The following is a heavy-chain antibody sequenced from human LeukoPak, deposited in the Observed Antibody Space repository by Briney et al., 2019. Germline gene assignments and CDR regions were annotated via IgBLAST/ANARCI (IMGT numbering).Heavy chain of an antibody. CDR3: ARGGQLNWFDP. J-gene: IGHJ5*02. Sequence: SETLSLTCTVSGGSISNYWWSWIRQPPGKGLEWIGYVFDSGSTNYNPSLKSRVTISVDTSKKQFSLKLSSVTAADTAVYYCARGGQLNWFDPWGQGTLVTVSS. CDR1: GGSISNYW. CDR2: VFDSGST. V-gene: IGHV4-59*01. D-gene: IGHD5-18*01.